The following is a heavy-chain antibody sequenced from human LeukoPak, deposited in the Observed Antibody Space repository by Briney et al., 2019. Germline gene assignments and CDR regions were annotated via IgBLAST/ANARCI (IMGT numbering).Heavy chain of an antibody. V-gene: IGHV4-59*01. J-gene: IGHJ1*01. Sequence: PSETLSLTCAVSDDSISSYYWSWIRQPPGEGLEWIGYIYYSGSTSYNPSLKSRVTMSIDTSKNQFSLKLTSVTAADTAVYYCARDSGYGSATCWGQGTLVTVSS. CDR1: DDSISSYY. CDR2: IYYSGST. CDR3: ARDSGYGSATC. D-gene: IGHD3-10*01.